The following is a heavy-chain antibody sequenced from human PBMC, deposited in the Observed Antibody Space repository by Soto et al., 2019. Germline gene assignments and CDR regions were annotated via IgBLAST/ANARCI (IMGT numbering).Heavy chain of an antibody. CDR2: IKSKNDGETT. J-gene: IGHJ5*02. CDR3: VTDTRGS. Sequence: EVQLVESGGDLVKPGGSLRLSCAASGFTFYTAWLNWVRQAPGKGLEWVGRIKSKNDGETTDYAAPVKGRFTISRDDSINTMYLQMNSLKTDDTAVYYCVTDTRGSWGQGTLVTVSS. D-gene: IGHD3-3*01. V-gene: IGHV3-15*07. CDR1: GFTFYTAW.